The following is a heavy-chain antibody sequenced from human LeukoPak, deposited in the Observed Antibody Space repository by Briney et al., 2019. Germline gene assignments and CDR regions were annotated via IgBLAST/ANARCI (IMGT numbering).Heavy chain of an antibody. Sequence: SETLSLTCTVSGGSISSHYWSWIRQPPGKGLEWIGYIYYSGGTNYNPSLKSRVTISVDTSKNQFSLKLSSVTAADTAVYYCARGGNSAYAFDIWGQGTMVTVSS. J-gene: IGHJ3*02. CDR3: ARGGNSAYAFDI. D-gene: IGHD4-23*01. CDR1: GGSISSHY. V-gene: IGHV4-59*11. CDR2: IYYSGGT.